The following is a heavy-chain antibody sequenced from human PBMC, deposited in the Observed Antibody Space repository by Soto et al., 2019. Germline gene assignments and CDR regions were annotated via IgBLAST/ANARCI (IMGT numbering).Heavy chain of an antibody. Sequence: SETLSLTCTVSGGSISSGGYYWSWIRQHPGKGLEWIGYIYYSGSTYYNPSLKSRVTISVDTSKNQFSLNLSSVTAADTAVYYCATTQKSSSSHAFAFDIWGQGTMVTVSS. J-gene: IGHJ3*02. V-gene: IGHV4-31*03. D-gene: IGHD3-16*01. CDR1: GGSISSGGYY. CDR2: IYYSGST. CDR3: ATTQKSSSSHAFAFDI.